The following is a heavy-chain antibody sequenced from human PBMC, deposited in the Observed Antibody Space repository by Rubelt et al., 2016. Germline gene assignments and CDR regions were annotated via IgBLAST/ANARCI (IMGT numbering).Heavy chain of an antibody. CDR3: ASQSSSGWYAFDI. CDR2: INHSGST. D-gene: IGHD6-19*01. J-gene: IGHJ3*02. Sequence: VQLQQWGAGLLKPSETLSLTCAVYGGSFSGYYWSWIRQPPGTGLEWIGEINHSGSTNYNPSLKSRVTISVDTSKNQFSLKLSSVTAADTAVYYCASQSSSGWYAFDIRGQGTMVTVSS. CDR1: GGSFSGYY. V-gene: IGHV4-34*01.